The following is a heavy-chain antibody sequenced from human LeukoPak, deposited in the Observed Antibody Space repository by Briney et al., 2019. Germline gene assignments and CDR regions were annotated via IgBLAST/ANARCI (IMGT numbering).Heavy chain of an antibody. J-gene: IGHJ4*02. CDR2: KRFDGAVK. D-gene: IGHD6-19*01. V-gene: IGHV3-30*02. Sequence: GGSLRLSCAASGFTFNNYAMHWVRQAPGKGLEWLAFKRFDGAVKFYADSVKGRFTISRDNSKNMLYLQMNSLRPEDTAVYYCAKDNNSDWWLLLDSWGQGALVIVSS. CDR3: AKDNNSDWWLLLDS. CDR1: GFTFNNYA.